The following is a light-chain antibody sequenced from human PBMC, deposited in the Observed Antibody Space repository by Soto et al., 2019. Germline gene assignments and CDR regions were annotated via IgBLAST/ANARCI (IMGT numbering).Light chain of an antibody. Sequence: EIVLTQSPGTLSLSPGERATLSCRASQSISSSYLAIAWYQQKPGQPPRLLIYGASSRATCIPDRFSGSGSATDVTLTISRLEPEDFAVYYWQQHDTSPWTFGQGTRVEIK. CDR2: GAS. CDR1: QSISSSY. J-gene: IGKJ1*01. CDR3: QQHDTSPWT. V-gene: IGKV3-20*01.